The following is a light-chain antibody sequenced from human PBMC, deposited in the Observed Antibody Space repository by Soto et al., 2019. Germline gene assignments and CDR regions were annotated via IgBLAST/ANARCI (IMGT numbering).Light chain of an antibody. CDR3: QHYADSPPVFT. CDR2: AAS. Sequence: DIVLTQSPGTLSLSPGDRATLSCRTSRFVSNYYVAWYQQRPGQAPRLLIYAASSRATDFPDRFSGSGSGTDFTLTIIRLGPEDFAVYYCQHYADSPPVFTFGPGTKVEI. V-gene: IGKV3-20*01. CDR1: RFVSNYY. J-gene: IGKJ3*01.